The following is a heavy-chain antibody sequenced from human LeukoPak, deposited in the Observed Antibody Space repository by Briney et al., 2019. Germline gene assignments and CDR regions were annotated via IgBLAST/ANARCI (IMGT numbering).Heavy chain of an antibody. J-gene: IGHJ4*02. D-gene: IGHD3-10*01. CDR2: IYYRSKWIN. CDR3: AREYIMVLGY. CDR1: GDSVSSNSVA. V-gene: IGHV6-1*01. Sequence: SQTLSLTCVISGDSVSSNSVAWNWIRQSPSRGLEWLGRIYYRSKWINDYAVSVKSRIIINAETSKNQFSLQLNSVTAEDTAVYYCAREYIMVLGYWGQGTLVIVSS.